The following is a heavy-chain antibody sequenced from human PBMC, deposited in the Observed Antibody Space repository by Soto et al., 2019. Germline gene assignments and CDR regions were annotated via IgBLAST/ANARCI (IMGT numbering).Heavy chain of an antibody. CDR1: GYTFTGYY. V-gene: IGHV1-2*04. D-gene: IGHD3-10*01. CDR2: INPNSGGT. Sequence: XSVKVSCEASGYTFTGYYMHWVRQAPGRGLEWMGWINPNSGGTNYAQKFQGWVTMTRDTSIGTAYMELSGLRSDDTAVYYCARGVTMVRGNDAFDIWGQGTMVTVSS. CDR3: ARGVTMVRGNDAFDI. J-gene: IGHJ3*02.